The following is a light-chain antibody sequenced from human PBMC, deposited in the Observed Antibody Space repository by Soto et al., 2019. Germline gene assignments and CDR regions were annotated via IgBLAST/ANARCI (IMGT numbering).Light chain of an antibody. Sequence: EIVLTQSPGTLSLSPGERATLSCRASQSVSSSYLVWYQQKPGQSPRLLISDASYRATGIPARFSGSGSGTDFTLTISSLEPEDFALYYCQQRSNWPITFGQGTRLEIK. V-gene: IGKV3D-20*02. CDR3: QQRSNWPIT. CDR2: DAS. J-gene: IGKJ5*01. CDR1: QSVSSSY.